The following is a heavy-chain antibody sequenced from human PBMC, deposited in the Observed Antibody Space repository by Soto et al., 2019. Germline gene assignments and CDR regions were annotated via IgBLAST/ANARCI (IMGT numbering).Heavy chain of an antibody. J-gene: IGHJ6*02. V-gene: IGHV3-33*01. CDR3: ARGGPMVRGVVGSYYYYGMDV. Sequence: GGSLRLSCAASGFTFSSYGMHWVRQAPGKGLEWVAVIWYDGSNKYYADSVKGRFTVSRDNSKNTLYLQMNSLRAEDTAVYYCARGGPMVRGVVGSYYYYGMDVWGQGTTVTVSS. D-gene: IGHD3-10*01. CDR1: GFTFSSYG. CDR2: IWYDGSNK.